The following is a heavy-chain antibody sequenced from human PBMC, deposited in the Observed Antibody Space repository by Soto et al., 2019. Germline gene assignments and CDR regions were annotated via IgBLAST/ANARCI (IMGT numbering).Heavy chain of an antibody. V-gene: IGHV1-18*01. CDR3: ARDFYESSGYCDY. CDR1: GYTFRTYG. D-gene: IGHD3-22*01. J-gene: IGHJ4*01. Sequence: ASVKVSCKAYGYTFRTYGLSWVRQAPGQGLEWMGWISAYTGNTVYTQRFKGRLTLATDTSTGTAYMELRSLRLDDTAVYYCARDFYESSGYCDYWGRG. CDR2: ISAYTGNT.